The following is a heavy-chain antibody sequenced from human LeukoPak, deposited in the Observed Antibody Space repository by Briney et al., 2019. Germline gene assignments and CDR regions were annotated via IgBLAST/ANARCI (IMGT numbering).Heavy chain of an antibody. J-gene: IGHJ4*02. CDR2: IYYSGST. CDR3: ARTVTSFDY. Sequence: SETLSLTCTVSGGSLSSYYWSWIRQPPGKGLEWIGYIYYSGSTNYNPPLKSRVTISVDTSKNQFYLKLSSVTAADTAVYYCARTVTSFDYCGQGTLVTVSS. CDR1: GGSLSSYY. D-gene: IGHD4-17*01. V-gene: IGHV4-59*01.